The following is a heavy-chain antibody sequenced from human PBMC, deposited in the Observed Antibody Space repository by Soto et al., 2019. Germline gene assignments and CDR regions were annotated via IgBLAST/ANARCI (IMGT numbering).Heavy chain of an antibody. CDR3: ARPAGIAAAGTYYYYMDV. CDR2: IYYSGST. J-gene: IGHJ6*03. CDR1: GGSISSYY. V-gene: IGHV4-59*08. Sequence: QVQLQESGPGLVKPSETLSLTCTVSGGSISSYYWSWIRQPPGKGLEWIGYIYYSGSTNYNPSLKSRVTISVDTSKNQFSLKLSSVTAADTAVYYCARPAGIAAAGTYYYYMDVWGKGTTVTVSS. D-gene: IGHD6-13*01.